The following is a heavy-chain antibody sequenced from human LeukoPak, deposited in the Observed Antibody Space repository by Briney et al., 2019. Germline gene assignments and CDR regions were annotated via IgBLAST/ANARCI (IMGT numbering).Heavy chain of an antibody. Sequence: GGSLRLSCAASGFTFSSYSMNWVRQAPGKGLEWVSSISSSSSYIYYADLVKGRFTISRDNAKNSLYLQMNSLRAEDTAVYYCARDMSIAAAGTHRGDYWGQGTLVTVSS. CDR3: ARDMSIAAAGTHRGDY. CDR2: ISSSSSYI. D-gene: IGHD6-13*01. V-gene: IGHV3-21*01. J-gene: IGHJ4*02. CDR1: GFTFSSYS.